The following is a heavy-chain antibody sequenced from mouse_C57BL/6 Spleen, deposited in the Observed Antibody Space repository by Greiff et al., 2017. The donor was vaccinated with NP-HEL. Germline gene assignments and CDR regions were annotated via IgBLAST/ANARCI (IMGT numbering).Heavy chain of an antibody. D-gene: IGHD2-3*01. CDR1: GYTFTSYW. V-gene: IGHV1-64*01. Sequence: QVQLQQPGAELVKPGASVKLSCKASGYTFTSYWMHWVKQRPGQGLEWIGMIHPNSGSTNYNEKFKSKATLTVDKSSSTAYMQLSSLTSEDSAVYYCARPLYDGYHEGFAYWGQGTLVTVSA. CDR2: IHPNSGST. CDR3: ARPLYDGYHEGFAY. J-gene: IGHJ3*01.